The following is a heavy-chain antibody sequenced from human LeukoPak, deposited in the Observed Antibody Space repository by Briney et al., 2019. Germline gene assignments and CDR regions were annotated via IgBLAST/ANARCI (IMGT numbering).Heavy chain of an antibody. Sequence: GGSLRLSCAASGFTFDDYAMHWVRQPPGKGLEWVSGISWNSGSIGYADSVKGRFTISRDNSKNTLYLQMNSLRAEDTAVYYCARGGSSYYYYYYYYMDVWGKGTTVTVSS. CDR2: ISWNSGSI. J-gene: IGHJ6*03. CDR3: ARGGSSYYYYYYYYMDV. CDR1: GFTFDDYA. V-gene: IGHV3-9*01. D-gene: IGHD2-15*01.